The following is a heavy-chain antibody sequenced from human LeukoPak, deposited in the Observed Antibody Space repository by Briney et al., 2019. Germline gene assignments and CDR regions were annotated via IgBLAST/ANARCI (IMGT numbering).Heavy chain of an antibody. J-gene: IGHJ4*02. CDR3: ARDIFDSGSYYFDY. CDR1: GFTFSNYG. D-gene: IGHD1-26*01. CDR2: IWYDGSNK. Sequence: GGSLRLSCAASGFTFSNYGMHWVRQAPGKGLEWVADIWYDGSNKYYADSVKGRFIISRDNSKNTLYLQMNSLRAEDTAVYYCARDIFDSGSYYFDYWGQGTLVTVSS. V-gene: IGHV3-33*01.